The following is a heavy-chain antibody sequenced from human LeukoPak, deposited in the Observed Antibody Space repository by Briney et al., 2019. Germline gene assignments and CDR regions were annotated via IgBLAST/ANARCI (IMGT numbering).Heavy chain of an antibody. CDR2: IWYDGSNK. D-gene: IGHD6-19*01. CDR3: AKIAVALGDAFDI. Sequence: GGSLRLSCAASGFTFSSYGMHWVRQAPGKGLEWVAVIWYDGSNKYYAESVKGRFTTSRDNSKNTLYLQMNSLRAEDTAVYYCAKIAVALGDAFDIWGQGTMVTVSS. J-gene: IGHJ3*02. V-gene: IGHV3-33*06. CDR1: GFTFSSYG.